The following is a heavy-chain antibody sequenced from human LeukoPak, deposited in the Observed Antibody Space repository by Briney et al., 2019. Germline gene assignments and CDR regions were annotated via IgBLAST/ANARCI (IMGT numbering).Heavy chain of an antibody. J-gene: IGHJ5*01. CDR1: GGSFSGYY. D-gene: IGHD2-2*02. CDR3: ARGRYCSSTSCYIGPNRAKKFDC. CDR2: INDSGST. Sequence: PSETLSLTCAVYGGSFSGYYWSWIRQPPGKGLECIEEINDSGSTNCNPSLKSRVTISVDSSKKQFSLKLSSVTAADTAVYYCARGRYCSSTSCYIGPNRAKKFDCWGQGTLVTVSS. V-gene: IGHV4-34*01.